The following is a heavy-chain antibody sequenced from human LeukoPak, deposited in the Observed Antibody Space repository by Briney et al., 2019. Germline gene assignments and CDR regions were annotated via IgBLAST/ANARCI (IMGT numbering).Heavy chain of an antibody. CDR2: IYYSGST. Sequence: KPSETLSLTCTFSGDSIRSYYWSWIRQPPGKGLEWLGYIYYSGSTYYNPSLKSRVTISVYTSKSQFSLKLSSVTAAATAVYYCARLAPDVREGDLLHFDYWGQGTLVTVSS. D-gene: IGHD1-26*01. J-gene: IGHJ4*02. CDR3: ARLAPDVREGDLLHFDY. CDR1: GDSIRSYY. V-gene: IGHV4-59*08.